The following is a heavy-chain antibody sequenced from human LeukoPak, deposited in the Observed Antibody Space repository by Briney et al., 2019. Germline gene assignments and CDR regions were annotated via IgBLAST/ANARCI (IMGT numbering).Heavy chain of an antibody. Sequence: SETLSLTCTVSGGSISSYYWSWLRQPPGKGLEWIGYIYYSGSTNYNPSLKSRVTISVDTSKNQFSLKLSSVTAADTAVYYCAREQYSSSPFGYWGQGTLVTVSS. J-gene: IGHJ4*02. V-gene: IGHV4-59*01. CDR1: GGSISSYY. CDR2: IYYSGST. CDR3: AREQYSSSPFGY. D-gene: IGHD6-6*01.